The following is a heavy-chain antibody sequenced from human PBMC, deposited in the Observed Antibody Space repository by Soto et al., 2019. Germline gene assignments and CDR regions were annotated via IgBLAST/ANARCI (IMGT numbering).Heavy chain of an antibody. CDR3: AREPFDY. V-gene: IGHV3-48*01. J-gene: IGHJ4*02. CDR1: TFSSYS. CDR2: ISSSSSTI. Sequence: TFSSYSMNWVRQAPGKGLEWVSYISSSSSTIYYADSVKGQFTISRDNSQNTLYLQMNSLRAEDTAVYYCAREPFDYWGQGTLVTVSS.